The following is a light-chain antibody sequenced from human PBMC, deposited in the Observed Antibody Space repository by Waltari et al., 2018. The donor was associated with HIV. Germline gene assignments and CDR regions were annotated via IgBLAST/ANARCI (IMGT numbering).Light chain of an antibody. Sequence: DIVMTQSPDSLAVSLGERATINCKSSQSVLYSSNNKNYLAWYQQKAGQPPNLLIHWASTRESGVPERFSGSGSGTDFTLTINSLQAEDVAVYYCQQYYGSLSFGGGTKVEIK. CDR1: QSVLYSSNNKNY. CDR2: WAS. CDR3: QQYYGSLS. J-gene: IGKJ4*01. V-gene: IGKV4-1*01.